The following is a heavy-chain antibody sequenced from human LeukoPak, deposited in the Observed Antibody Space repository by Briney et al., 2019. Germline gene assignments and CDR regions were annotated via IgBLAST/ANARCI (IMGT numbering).Heavy chain of an antibody. V-gene: IGHV3-20*04. CDR1: GFKFDDYG. Sequence: GGSLRLSCAASGFKFDDYGMSWVRQAPGKGLEWVSGLDWNGGSTNYADSVKGRFTISRDNAKSSLLLQMNSLRAEDTAVYYCAVHGVDTSYYYYYMDVWGKGTTVTVSS. CDR2: LDWNGGST. CDR3: AVHGVDTSYYYYYMDV. D-gene: IGHD4-17*01. J-gene: IGHJ6*03.